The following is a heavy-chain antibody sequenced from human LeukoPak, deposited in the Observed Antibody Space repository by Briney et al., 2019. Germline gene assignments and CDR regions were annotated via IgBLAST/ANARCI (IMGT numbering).Heavy chain of an antibody. V-gene: IGHV3-7*01. Sequence: GGSLRLSCAVSGFTFNNYWMSWVRQAPGKGLEWVSNIKQDGSEEYYVDSVKGRFTISRDNAKNSVYLQMNSVRAEDTATYYCARDLSFGQDVLDYWGQGTLVTVSS. J-gene: IGHJ4*02. CDR1: GFTFNNYW. D-gene: IGHD3-16*01. CDR3: ARDLSFGQDVLDY. CDR2: IKQDGSEE.